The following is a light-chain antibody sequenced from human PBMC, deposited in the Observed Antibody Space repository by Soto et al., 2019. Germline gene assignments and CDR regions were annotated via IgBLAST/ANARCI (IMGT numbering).Light chain of an antibody. CDR2: ATS. CDR3: QQRSNWPPWT. V-gene: IGKV3D-20*02. Sequence: IVLTQSPGTLSLSPGETATLSCRASLTVSNSFLGWYQQRPGQAPRLLMIATSKTAPGIPDRFSGSGSGTDFTLTISSLEPEDFAVYYCQQRSNWPPWTFGQGTKVDIK. CDR1: LTVSNSF. J-gene: IGKJ1*01.